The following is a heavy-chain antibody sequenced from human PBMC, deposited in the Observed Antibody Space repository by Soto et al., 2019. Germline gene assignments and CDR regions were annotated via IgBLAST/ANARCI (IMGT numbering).Heavy chain of an antibody. CDR3: AGERGKTYYYNYGMDV. D-gene: IGHD1-1*01. Sequence: SRMLQINGKGLEWMGRIDPSDSYTNYSPSFRGHVTISADKSISTAYLQWSSLKASDTAMYYCAGERGKTYYYNYGMDVWGEPTTVTVSS. J-gene: IGHJ6*04. CDR2: IDPSDSYT. V-gene: IGHV5-10-1*01.